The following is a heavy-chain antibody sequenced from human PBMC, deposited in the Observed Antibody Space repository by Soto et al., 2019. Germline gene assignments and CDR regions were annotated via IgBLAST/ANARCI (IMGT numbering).Heavy chain of an antibody. J-gene: IGHJ3*02. CDR1: GYTLTELS. CDR2: FDPEDGET. CDR3: ATGGLTGYSRLIALDI. D-gene: IGHD3-9*01. V-gene: IGHV1-24*01. Sequence: ASVKVSCKVSGYTLTELSMHWVRQAPGKGLEWMGGFDPEDGETIYAQKFQGRVTMTEDTSTDTAYMELSSLRSEDTAVYCCATGGLTGYSRLIALDIWAEGTMVTVSS.